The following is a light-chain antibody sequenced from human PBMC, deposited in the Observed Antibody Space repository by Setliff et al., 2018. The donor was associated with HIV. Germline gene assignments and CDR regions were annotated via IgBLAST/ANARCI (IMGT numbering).Light chain of an antibody. CDR1: SSDVGVHNY. J-gene: IGLJ1*01. V-gene: IGLV2-14*03. CDR3: SSYTSTGTYV. CDR2: DVV. Sequence: VLAQPASVSGSPGQSITISCTGSSSDVGVHNYVSWYQQHPGKAPKLMIYDVVDRPSGVSDRFSGSKSVNTASLTISGLLAEDEADYYCSSYTSTGTYVFGTGTKVTVL.